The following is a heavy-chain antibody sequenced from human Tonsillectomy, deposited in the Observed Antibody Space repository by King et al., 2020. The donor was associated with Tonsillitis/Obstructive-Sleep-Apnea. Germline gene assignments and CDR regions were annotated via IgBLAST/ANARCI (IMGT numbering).Heavy chain of an antibody. V-gene: IGHV1-18*01. Sequence: QLVQSGAEVKKPGASVKVSCKASGYTFTSYGISWVRQAPGQGLEWMGWISAYNGNTNYAQKLQGRVTMTTDTSTSTAYMELRSLRSDDTAVYYCARDESVGDYVWGSYRTIPFDYWGQGTLVTVSS. CDR3: ARDESVGDYVWGSYRTIPFDY. D-gene: IGHD3-16*02. CDR1: GYTFTSYG. CDR2: ISAYNGNT. J-gene: IGHJ4*02.